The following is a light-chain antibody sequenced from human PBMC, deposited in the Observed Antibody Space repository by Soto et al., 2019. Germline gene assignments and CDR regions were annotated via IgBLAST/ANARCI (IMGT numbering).Light chain of an antibody. CDR2: AAS. CDR3: QQYYSYPFT. Sequence: AIRMTQSPSSLSASTGDRVTITCRASQGISSYLAWYQQKPGKAPKLPIYAASTLQSGVPSRFSGSGSGTDFTLTISCLQSEDFATYYCQQYYSYPFTFGGGTKVEIK. J-gene: IGKJ4*01. V-gene: IGKV1-8*01. CDR1: QGISSY.